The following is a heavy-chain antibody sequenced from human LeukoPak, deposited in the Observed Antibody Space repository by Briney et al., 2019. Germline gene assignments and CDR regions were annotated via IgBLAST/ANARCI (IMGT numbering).Heavy chain of an antibody. V-gene: IGHV1-46*01. CDR3: ARAGYDFWSGYSTNFDY. CDR1: GYTFSNYY. Sequence: ASVKVSCKTSGYTFSNYYIHRVRQAPGQGLEWMGKVNPNGGSTDYAQKFQGRITMTRDMSTSTVYMELSSLRSEDTAVYYCARAGYDFWSGYSTNFDYWGQGTLVTVSS. CDR2: VNPNGGST. J-gene: IGHJ4*02. D-gene: IGHD3-3*01.